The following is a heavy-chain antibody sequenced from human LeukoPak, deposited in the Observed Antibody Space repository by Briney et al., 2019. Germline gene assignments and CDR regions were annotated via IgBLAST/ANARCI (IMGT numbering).Heavy chain of an antibody. CDR3: ARDVRYCSGGSCYSGDD. J-gene: IGHJ4*02. CDR2: ISSSGSTI. Sequence: GGSLRFSCAASGFTFSNYGMHWVRQAPGKGLEWVSYISSSGSTIYYTDSVEGRFTISRDNAKNSLYLQMNSLRVEDTAVYYCARDVRYCSGGSCYSGDDWGQGTLVTVSS. D-gene: IGHD2-15*01. V-gene: IGHV3-48*04. CDR1: GFTFSNYG.